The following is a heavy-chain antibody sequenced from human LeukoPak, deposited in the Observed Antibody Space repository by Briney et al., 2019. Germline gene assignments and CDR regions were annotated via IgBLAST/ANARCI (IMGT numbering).Heavy chain of an antibody. D-gene: IGHD4-11*01. CDR3: ARDRGYSNFDY. CDR2: MKEDGSEK. Sequence: GGSLRLTCAASGFTFSNYWMSWVRQAPGKGLEWVANMKEDGSEKNYVDSVKGRFTISRDNAQDSLYLQMNSLRAEDTAVYYCARDRGYSNFDYWGQGTLVTVSS. CDR1: GFTFSNYW. V-gene: IGHV3-7*01. J-gene: IGHJ4*02.